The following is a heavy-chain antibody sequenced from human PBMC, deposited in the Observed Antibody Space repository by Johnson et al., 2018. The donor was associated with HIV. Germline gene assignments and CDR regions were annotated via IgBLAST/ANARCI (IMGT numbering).Heavy chain of an antibody. CDR1: GFTFSSAW. CDR3: ARGRWSDI. J-gene: IGHJ3*02. Sequence: VQLVESGGGVVQPGRSLRLSCAASGFTFSSAWMSWVRQAPGKGLDWVSVIYTGGNTYYANSVKDRFTISRDISKNTLYLEMNIMRAEDTAVYYCARGRWSDIWGQGTMLTVSS. V-gene: IGHV3-66*01. CDR2: IYTGGNT. D-gene: IGHD4-23*01.